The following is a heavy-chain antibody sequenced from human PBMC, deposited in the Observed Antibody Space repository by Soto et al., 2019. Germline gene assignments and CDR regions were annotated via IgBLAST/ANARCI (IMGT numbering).Heavy chain of an antibody. CDR2: IIPILGTA. J-gene: IGHJ2*01. CDR3: ARTMYDSSAYYHWYLDI. V-gene: IGHV1-69*06. Sequence: QVELVQSGAEVKKPGSSVKVSCQASEDTFRNYAISWVRQAPGQGLEWMGGIIPILGTANYAQKFQGRVMIAKDTPANTAYLELSSLRSEGTAVYYCARTMYDSSAYYHWYLDIWGRGTLVTVS. CDR1: EDTFRNYA. D-gene: IGHD3-22*01.